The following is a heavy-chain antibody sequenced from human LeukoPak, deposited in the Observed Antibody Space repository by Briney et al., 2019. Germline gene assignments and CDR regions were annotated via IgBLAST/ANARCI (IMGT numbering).Heavy chain of an antibody. CDR1: GYTFTSNY. CDR2: INPSGGTT. CDR3: PSGVGVRMFGLRGQAFDI. D-gene: IGHD3-3*01. V-gene: IGHV1-46*03. Sequence: GASVKVSCKASGYTFTSNYMYWVRQAPGQGLEWMGIINPSGGTTRYAQKFQVRVTMTRDTSTSTLYMELSSLRSEDTAVYYCPSGVGVRMFGLRGQAFDIWGQGTMVTVSS. J-gene: IGHJ3*02.